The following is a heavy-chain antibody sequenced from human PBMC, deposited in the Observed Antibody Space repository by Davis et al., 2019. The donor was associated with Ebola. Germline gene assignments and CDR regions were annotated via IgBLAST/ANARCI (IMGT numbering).Heavy chain of an antibody. J-gene: IGHJ4*02. V-gene: IGHV5-51*01. CDR2: IYVGDSDT. D-gene: IGHD6-19*01. CDR3: ARRRGFSSGWYVDY. Sequence: GGSLRLSCKGSGYSFTSYWIGWVRQMPGKGLEWMGIIYVGDSDTRYSPSFEGQVTISVDKSISTAYLQWNSLKASDTAMYYCARRRGFSSGWYVDYWGQGTLVTVSS. CDR1: GYSFTSYW.